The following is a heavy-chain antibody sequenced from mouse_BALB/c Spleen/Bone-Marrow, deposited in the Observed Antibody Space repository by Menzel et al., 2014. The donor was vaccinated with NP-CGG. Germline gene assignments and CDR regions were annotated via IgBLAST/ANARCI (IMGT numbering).Heavy chain of an antibody. Sequence: VMLVESGPGLVAPSQSLSITCTVSGFSLTDYGLNWVRQPPGKGLEWLGMIWGDGRTDYNSALKSRLSISKDNSKNQVFLKMNSLQTDDTARYYCARNYYDSSFYFDYWGQGTTLTVSS. CDR3: ARNYYDSSFYFDY. CDR1: GFSLTDYG. CDR2: IWGDGRT. J-gene: IGHJ2*01. V-gene: IGHV2-6-7*01. D-gene: IGHD1-1*01.